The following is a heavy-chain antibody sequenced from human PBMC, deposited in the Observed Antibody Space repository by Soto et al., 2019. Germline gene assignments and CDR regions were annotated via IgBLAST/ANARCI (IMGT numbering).Heavy chain of an antibody. Sequence: QVQLVQSGAEVKKPGSSVKVSCKASGGTFSSYIISWVRQAPGQGLEWMGRIIPILGIANYAQKFQGRVTITAEKSTRTAYMELSSLRSEDTAVYYCARDLSSGWNWFDPWGQGTLVTVSS. CDR1: GGTFSSYI. D-gene: IGHD6-19*01. J-gene: IGHJ5*02. CDR3: ARDLSSGWNWFDP. CDR2: IIPILGIA. V-gene: IGHV1-69*08.